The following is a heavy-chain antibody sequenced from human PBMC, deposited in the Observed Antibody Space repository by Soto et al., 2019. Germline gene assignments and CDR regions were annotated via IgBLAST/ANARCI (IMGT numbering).Heavy chain of an antibody. D-gene: IGHD3-16*02. CDR3: ARVPYYDYIWGSYRSYYFDY. CDR2: MNPNSGNT. CDR1: GYTFTSYD. Sequence: ASVKVSCKASGYTFTSYDINWVRQATGQGLEWMGWMNPNSGNTGYAQKFQGRVTMTRNTSISTAYMELSSLRSEDTAVYYCARVPYYDYIWGSYRSYYFDYWGQGTLVTVSS. J-gene: IGHJ4*02. V-gene: IGHV1-8*01.